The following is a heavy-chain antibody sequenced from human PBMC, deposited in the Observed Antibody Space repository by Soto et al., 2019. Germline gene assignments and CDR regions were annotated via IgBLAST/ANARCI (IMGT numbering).Heavy chain of an antibody. CDR1: GFTVSGKKY. J-gene: IGHJ3*02. CDR2: LYDLDGT. Sequence: GGSLRLSCAAFGFTVSGKKYVAWVRQAPGKGLEWVSALYDLDGTYYADSVKGRFTTSSDSSRTTVYLQMNSLRPDDTAVYSCATWHLQEHAYDIWGQGTLVTVSS. D-gene: IGHD1-1*01. V-gene: IGHV3-53*01. CDR3: ATWHLQEHAYDI.